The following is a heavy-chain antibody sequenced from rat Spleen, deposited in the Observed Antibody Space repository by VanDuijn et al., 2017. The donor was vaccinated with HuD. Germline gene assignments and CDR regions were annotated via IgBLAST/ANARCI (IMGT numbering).Heavy chain of an antibody. V-gene: IGHV5-20*01. Sequence: EVQLAESGGGLVQPGRSLKLSCAASGFTFSDYYMAWVRQAPTKGLEWVASISYDGDNTYYRDSVKGRFTISRDNAKSGLYLQMDSLRSEDTGTYYCTTDHSGEHYWGQGVMVTVSS. CDR1: GFTFSDYY. D-gene: IGHD1-1*01. J-gene: IGHJ2*01. CDR2: ISYDGDNT. CDR3: TTDHSGEHY.